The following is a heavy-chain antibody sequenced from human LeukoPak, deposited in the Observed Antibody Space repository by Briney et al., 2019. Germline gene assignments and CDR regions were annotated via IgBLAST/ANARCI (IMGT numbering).Heavy chain of an antibody. J-gene: IGHJ4*02. CDR3: AKEEWLLPFFDY. CDR1: GFTFSSYA. Sequence: GASLRLSCAASGFTFSSYAMSWVRQASGKGLEWVSAISGSGGSTYYADSVKGRFTISRDNSKNTLYLQMNSLRAEDTAVYYCAKEEWLLPFFDYWGQGTLVTVSS. V-gene: IGHV3-23*01. D-gene: IGHD3-3*01. CDR2: ISGSGGST.